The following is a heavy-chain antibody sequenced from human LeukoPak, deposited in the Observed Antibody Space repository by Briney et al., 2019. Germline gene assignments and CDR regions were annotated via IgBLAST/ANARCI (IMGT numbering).Heavy chain of an antibody. J-gene: IGHJ4*02. D-gene: IGHD3-10*01. CDR3: TTRGS. CDR1: GFTVSSDF. CDR2: IYRDGSN. V-gene: IGHV3-53*01. Sequence: GGSLRLSCAASGFTVSSDFMNWVRQAPGKRLEWVSLIYRDGSNYYADSVKGRFTISRDNSKNTLYPQMDRLRAEDTALYYCTTRGSWGQGTLVIVSS.